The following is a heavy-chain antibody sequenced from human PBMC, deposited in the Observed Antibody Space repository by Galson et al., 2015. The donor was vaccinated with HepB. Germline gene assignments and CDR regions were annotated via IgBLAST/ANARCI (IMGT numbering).Heavy chain of an antibody. CDR3: AIIGTFSSTWSPSFDY. CDR1: GYTFTGYY. V-gene: IGHV1-2*02. D-gene: IGHD2-2*01. CDR2: INPNTGDT. J-gene: IGHJ4*02. Sequence: SVKVSCKASGYTFTGYYTHWVRQAPGQGLEWMGWINPNTGDTRYEQNFQGRVTMTGDTSISTAYMEMNSLRSDDTAVYYCAIIGTFSSTWSPSFDYWGQGTLVTVSS.